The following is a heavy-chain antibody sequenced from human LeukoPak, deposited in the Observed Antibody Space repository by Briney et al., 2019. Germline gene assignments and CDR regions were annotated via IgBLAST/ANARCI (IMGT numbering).Heavy chain of an antibody. V-gene: IGHV3-48*03. J-gene: IGHJ4*02. CDR1: GFTFSSYE. CDR2: ISSSGSTI. D-gene: IGHD6-19*01. Sequence: GGSLRLSCAASGFTFSSYEMNWVRQAPGKGLEWVSYISSSGSTIYYADSVKGRFTISRDNAKNSLYLQMNSLRAEDTAVYYCARGTHSSGWLPIDCWGQGTLVTVSS. CDR3: ARGTHSSGWLPIDC.